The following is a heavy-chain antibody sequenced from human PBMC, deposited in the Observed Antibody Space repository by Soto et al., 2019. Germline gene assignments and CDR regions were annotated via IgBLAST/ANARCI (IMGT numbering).Heavy chain of an antibody. Sequence: DVQLLESGGGLVQPGGSLRLSCATSGFTFGNYGMNWVRQAPGKGLEWVSGISGGGGNTYYADSVKGRFTSSRDPSKKTVFLEMNSLRAEDTAVYYCAKGFIVVVTVLRPDDAFDVWGQGTLVTVSS. CDR2: ISGGGGNT. CDR1: GFTFGNYG. J-gene: IGHJ3*01. V-gene: IGHV3-23*01. D-gene: IGHD2-21*02. CDR3: AKGFIVVVTVLRPDDAFDV.